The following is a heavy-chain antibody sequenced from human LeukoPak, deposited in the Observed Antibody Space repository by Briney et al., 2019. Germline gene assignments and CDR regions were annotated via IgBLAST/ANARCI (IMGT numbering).Heavy chain of an antibody. J-gene: IGHJ1*01. CDR2: ISSSSSYV. V-gene: IGHV3-21*04. CDR3: AKDRFAGGPAEYFQH. D-gene: IGHD3-10*01. CDR1: GFTFSSYS. Sequence: PGGSLRLSCAASGFTFSSYSMNWVRQAPGKGLEWVSSISSSSSYVYYADPVKGRFTISRDNAKNSLYLQMNSLRAEDTAVYYCAKDRFAGGPAEYFQHWGQGTLVTVPS.